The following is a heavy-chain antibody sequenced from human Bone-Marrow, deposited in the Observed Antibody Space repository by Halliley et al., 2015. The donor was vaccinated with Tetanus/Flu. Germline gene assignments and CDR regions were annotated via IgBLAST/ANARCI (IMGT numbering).Heavy chain of an antibody. CDR1: GGSISSHY. CDR3: AREDCSGGSCYDFDY. J-gene: IGHJ4*02. Sequence: LRLSCTVSGGSISSHYWSWIRQPPGKGLEWIGEVYHSGSTNYNPSLKSRVTISVDKSKNQISLNLTSVTAADTAVYYSAREDCSGGSCYDFDYWGQGTLVAVSS. D-gene: IGHD2-15*01. CDR2: VYHSGST. V-gene: IGHV4-59*11.